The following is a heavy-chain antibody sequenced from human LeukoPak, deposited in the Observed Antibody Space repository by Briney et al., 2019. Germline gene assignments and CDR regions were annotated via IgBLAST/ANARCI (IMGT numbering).Heavy chain of an antibody. V-gene: IGHV3-64D*06. Sequence: GGSLRLSCSASGFTFSSYAMHWVRQAPGKGLEYASAISSNGGSTYYADSVKGGFTISRDNSKNTLYLQMSSLRAEDTAVYYCVKDLYLSGWSSYFDYWGQGTLVTVSS. J-gene: IGHJ4*02. CDR2: ISSNGGST. CDR3: VKDLYLSGWSSYFDY. D-gene: IGHD6-19*01. CDR1: GFTFSSYA.